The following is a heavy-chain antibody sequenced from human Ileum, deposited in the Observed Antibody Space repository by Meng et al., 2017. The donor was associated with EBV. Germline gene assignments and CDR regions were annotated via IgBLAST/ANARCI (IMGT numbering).Heavy chain of an antibody. D-gene: IGHD3-10*01. V-gene: IGHV4-4*02. CDR1: GDSIPNHNW. J-gene: IGHJ1*01. CDR2: IPHRGSS. CDR3: LRGSGSSV. Sequence: ESCPVMGKPSESRSLTCAVSGDSIPNHNWWAWVRQPPGKGLEWIGEIPHRGSSAYNPSLKSRVSMSIDKSKNQFSLKLTSATAADTAVYHCLRGSGSSVWGQGTLVTVSS.